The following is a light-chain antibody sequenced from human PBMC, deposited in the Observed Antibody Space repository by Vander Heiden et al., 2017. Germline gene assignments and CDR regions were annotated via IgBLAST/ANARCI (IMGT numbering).Light chain of an antibody. V-gene: IGLV3-1*01. Sequence: SYELTQPPSVSVSPGQPASITCSGDKLRDKYASWYQQKPGQSPVLVIYQDNKRPSWIPERFSGSNSGNTATLTISGTQAMDEADYYCQAWDTSTDVVFGGGTKLTVL. J-gene: IGLJ3*02. CDR3: QAWDTSTDVV. CDR2: QDN. CDR1: KLRDKY.